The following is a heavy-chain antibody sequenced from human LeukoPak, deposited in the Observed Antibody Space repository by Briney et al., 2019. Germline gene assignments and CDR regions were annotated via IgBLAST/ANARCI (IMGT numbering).Heavy chain of an antibody. V-gene: IGHV3-21*01. J-gene: IGHJ4*02. CDR3: ARDSSTEDY. Sequence: GGSLRLSCPASGFAFSSYSMNSVRQPPGNGLEWVSSISSSSSYIYYADSVKGRFTISRDNAKNSLYLQMNSLRAEDTAVYYCARDSSTEDYWGQGTLVTVSS. D-gene: IGHD2-2*01. CDR2: ISSSSSYI. CDR1: GFAFSSYS.